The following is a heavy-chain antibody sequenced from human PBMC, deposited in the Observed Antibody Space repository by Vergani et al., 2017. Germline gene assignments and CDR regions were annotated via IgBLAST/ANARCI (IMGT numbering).Heavy chain of an antibody. V-gene: IGHV2-26*01. CDR2: IFSNDEK. CDR3: AQSTMVRGVKIWDFDY. J-gene: IGHJ4*02. Sequence: QVTLKESGPVLVKPTETLTLTCTVSGFSLSNARMGVSWIRQPPGKALEWLAHIFSNDEKSYSTSLKSRLTISKDTSKSQVVLTMTNMDPVDTATYYCAQSTMVRGVKIWDFDYWGQGTLVTVSS. D-gene: IGHD3-10*01. CDR1: GFSLSNARMG.